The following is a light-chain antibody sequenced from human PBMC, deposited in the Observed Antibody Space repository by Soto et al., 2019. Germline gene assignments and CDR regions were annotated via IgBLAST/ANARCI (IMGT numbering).Light chain of an antibody. V-gene: IGKV4-1*01. Sequence: DIVMTQSPDSLAVSLGERATINCKSSQSVFYSPTNKNYLAWYQQKPGQPPKLLIYWASTRESGVPDRFSGSGSGTDFTLSISSLQAEDVAVYYCQQYYATPLTFGPGTKVDIK. J-gene: IGKJ3*01. CDR3: QQYYATPLT. CDR2: WAS. CDR1: QSVFYSPTNKNY.